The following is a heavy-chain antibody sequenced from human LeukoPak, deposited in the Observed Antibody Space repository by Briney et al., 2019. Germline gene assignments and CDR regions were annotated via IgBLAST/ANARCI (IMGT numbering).Heavy chain of an antibody. CDR1: GGSMSSGIYS. D-gene: IGHD4-17*01. Sequence: PSETLSLTCAVSGGSMSSGIYSWNWLRQPPGKGLEWIGYIYHTGSTYYNPSLRSRVTISVDRSKNQFSLKLSSVTAADTAVYYCARDNGDYPYYFDSWGQGILVTVSS. CDR2: IYHTGST. J-gene: IGHJ4*02. V-gene: IGHV4-30-2*01. CDR3: ARDNGDYPYYFDS.